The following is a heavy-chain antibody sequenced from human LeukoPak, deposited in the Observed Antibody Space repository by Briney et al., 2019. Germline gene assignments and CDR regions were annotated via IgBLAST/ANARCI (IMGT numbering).Heavy chain of an antibody. D-gene: IGHD6-6*01. CDR1: GGPISSGGYY. CDR2: IYYSGST. Sequence: SQTLSLTCTVSGGPISSGGYYWSWIRQHPGEGLEWIGYIYYSGSTYYNPSLKSRVTISVDTSKNQFSLKLSSVTAADTAVYYCARDLGRSSPNWFDPWGQGTLVTVPS. V-gene: IGHV4-31*03. J-gene: IGHJ5*02. CDR3: ARDLGRSSPNWFDP.